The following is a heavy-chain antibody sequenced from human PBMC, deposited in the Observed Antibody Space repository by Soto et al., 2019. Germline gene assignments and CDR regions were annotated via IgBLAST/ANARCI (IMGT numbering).Heavy chain of an antibody. V-gene: IGHV3-48*01. J-gene: IGHJ3*02. D-gene: IGHD4-17*01. CDR1: GFTFSSYS. CDR2: ISRSFSTI. CDR3: ARDRGDYDAFAI. Sequence: GGSLRLSCAASGFTFSSYSMNWVRQAPGKGLEWVSYISRSFSTIYYADSVKGRFTISRDNAKNSLYLQMNSLRAEDTAVYYCARDRGDYDAFAIWGQGTTVTVSS.